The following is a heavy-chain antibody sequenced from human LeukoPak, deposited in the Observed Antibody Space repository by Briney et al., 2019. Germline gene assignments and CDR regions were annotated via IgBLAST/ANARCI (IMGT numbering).Heavy chain of an antibody. CDR3: ARLFYDSRGYYWFDP. D-gene: IGHD3-22*01. CDR2: IYYSGST. J-gene: IGHJ5*02. CDR1: GGSISSYY. Sequence: LETLSLTCTVSGGSISSYYWGWIRQPPGKGLQWIGSIYYSGSTYDNPSLKSRVTISVDTSKNQFSLKLSSVTVADTAVYYCARLFYDSRGYYWFDPWGQGTQVTVSS. V-gene: IGHV4-39*01.